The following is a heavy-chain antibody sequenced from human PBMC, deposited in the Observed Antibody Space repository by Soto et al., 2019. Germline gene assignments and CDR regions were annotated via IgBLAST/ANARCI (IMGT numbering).Heavy chain of an antibody. J-gene: IGHJ5*02. CDR3: ARRHLAVAVSPWFDP. CDR1: GLSISDSEMG. D-gene: IGHD6-19*01. Sequence: QVTLKESGPVLVNPTETLTLRCTVSGLSISDSEMGVSWIRQPPGKALEWLAHIDSSGEKSYRTFLKSRLTISKDTSTSQIVLIMTNMDPADTGTYYCARRHLAVAVSPWFDPWGQGILVTVSS. V-gene: IGHV2-26*01. CDR2: IDSSGEK.